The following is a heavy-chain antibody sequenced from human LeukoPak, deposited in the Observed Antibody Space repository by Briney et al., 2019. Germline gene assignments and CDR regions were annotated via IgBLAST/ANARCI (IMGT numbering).Heavy chain of an antibody. CDR3: ASPVVTREGYYSMYV. D-gene: IGHD4-23*01. Sequence: PSETLSLTCTVSGGSISSGSYHWSWIRQPAGKGLEWIGRIYTSGSTNYNPSLKSRVTISVDTSKNQFSLKLSSVTAADTAVYYCASPVVTREGYYSMYVCGKGTTVTVSS. V-gene: IGHV4-61*02. CDR2: IYTSGST. J-gene: IGHJ6*03. CDR1: GGSISSGSYH.